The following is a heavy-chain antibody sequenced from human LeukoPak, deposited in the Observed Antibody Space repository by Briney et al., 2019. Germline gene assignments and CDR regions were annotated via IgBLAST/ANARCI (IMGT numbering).Heavy chain of an antibody. Sequence: GGSLRLSCAVSGLTVSNNYMRWVRQAPGKGLEWVAVISYDGSNKYYADSVKGRFTISRDNSKNTLYLQMNSLRAEDTAVYYCARDFGDYSYYYYGMDVWGQGTTVTVSS. J-gene: IGHJ6*02. CDR1: GLTVSNNY. CDR3: ARDFGDYSYYYYGMDV. D-gene: IGHD4-17*01. CDR2: ISYDGSNK. V-gene: IGHV3-30-3*01.